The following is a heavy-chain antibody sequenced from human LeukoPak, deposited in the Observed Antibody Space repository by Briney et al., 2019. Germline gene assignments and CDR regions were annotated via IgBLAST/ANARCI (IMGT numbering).Heavy chain of an antibody. CDR3: PGMAEWRSRLIYYYYIDV. CDR1: GFTSSNNA. J-gene: IGHJ6*03. V-gene: IGHV3-23*01. Sequence: PGGSLRLSCAASGFTSSNNAMSWVRQAPGKGLEWVSGISNSGGSTYYADSVKGRFTVSRDNSKNTLYLQMNSLRAEDRAVYYFPGMAEWRSRLIYYYYIDVWGKGTTVTVSS. D-gene: IGHD3-16*01. CDR2: ISNSGGST.